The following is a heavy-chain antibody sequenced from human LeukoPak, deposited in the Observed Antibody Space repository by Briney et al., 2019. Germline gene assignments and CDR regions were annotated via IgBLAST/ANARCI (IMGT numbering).Heavy chain of an antibody. D-gene: IGHD3-10*01. CDR3: AITMVRGAPLGSFDY. CDR1: GYTFTSYD. J-gene: IGHJ4*02. CDR2: INAGNGNT. Sequence: ASVKVSCKASGYTFTSYDINWVRQATGQRLEWMGWINAGNGNTKYSQKFQGRVTITRDTSASTAYMELSSLRSEDTAVYYCAITMVRGAPLGSFDYWGQGTQVTVSS. V-gene: IGHV1-3*01.